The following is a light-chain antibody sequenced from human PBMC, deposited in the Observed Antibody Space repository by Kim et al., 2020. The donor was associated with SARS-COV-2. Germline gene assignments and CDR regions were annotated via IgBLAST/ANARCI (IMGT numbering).Light chain of an antibody. V-gene: IGLV1-40*01. J-gene: IGLJ1*01. CDR2: GNS. CDR1: SSNIGAGYA. Sequence: RLTISCTGSSSNIGAGYAVHWYQQLPGTAPKLLIYGNSNRPSGVPDRFSGSKSGTSASLAITGLQAEDEADYYCQSYDSSLSGYVFGTGTKVTVL. CDR3: QSYDSSLSGYV.